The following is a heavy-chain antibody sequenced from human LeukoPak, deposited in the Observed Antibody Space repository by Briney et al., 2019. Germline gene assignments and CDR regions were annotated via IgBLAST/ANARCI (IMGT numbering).Heavy chain of an antibody. D-gene: IGHD6-13*01. J-gene: IGHJ4*02. CDR2: IYYSGST. CDR3: ARFSGPYSSSWFFDY. CDR1: GGSISSYY. V-gene: IGHV4-59*01. Sequence: SETLSLTCTVSGGSISSYYWSWIRQPPGKGREGIGYIYYSGSTNYNPSLKSLVTISVDTSKNQFSLKLSSVTAADTAVYYCARFSGPYSSSWFFDYWGQGTLVTVSS.